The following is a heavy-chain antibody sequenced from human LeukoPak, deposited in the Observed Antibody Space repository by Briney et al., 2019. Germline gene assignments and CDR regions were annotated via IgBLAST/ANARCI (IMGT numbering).Heavy chain of an antibody. J-gene: IGHJ3*02. CDR2: ISSSSGYI. V-gene: IGHV3-21*01. CDR3: ARDRRVLRYFDWSPAPYDAFDI. D-gene: IGHD3-9*01. CDR1: GFTFSSYS. Sequence: PGGSLRLSCAASGFTFSSYSMNWVRQAPGKGLEWVSSISSSSGYIYYADSVKGRFTISRDNAKNSLYLQMNSLRAEDTAVYYCARDRRVLRYFDWSPAPYDAFDIWGQGTMVTVSS.